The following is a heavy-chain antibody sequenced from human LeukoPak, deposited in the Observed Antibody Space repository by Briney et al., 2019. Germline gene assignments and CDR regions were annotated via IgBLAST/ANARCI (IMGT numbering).Heavy chain of an antibody. V-gene: IGHV3-48*01. CDR2: ISSSSSTI. J-gene: IGHJ4*02. Sequence: PGGSLRLSCAASGFTFCSYSMNWVRQAPGKGLEWVSYISSSSSTIYYADSVKGRFTISRDNAKNSLYLQMNSLRAEDTAVYYCARAITNYYNSSGFDYWGQGTLVTVSS. CDR3: ARAITNYYNSSGFDY. CDR1: GFTFCSYS. D-gene: IGHD3-22*01.